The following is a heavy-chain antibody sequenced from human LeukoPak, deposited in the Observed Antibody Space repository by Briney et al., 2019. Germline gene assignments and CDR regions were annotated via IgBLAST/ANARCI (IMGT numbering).Heavy chain of an antibody. V-gene: IGHV3-7*01. Sequence: AGSLRRSCAASGFTFSTYWMSWVRQAPGKGLEGVANIKQDGSEKYYVVSVKGRFTMSRDNDKNPLYQQMNSLRAEDTAVYYCARDLSGVAGYTYGRGIDYWGQGTLVSVSS. CDR1: GFTFSTYW. CDR3: ARDLSGVAGYTYGRGIDY. J-gene: IGHJ4*02. D-gene: IGHD5-18*01. CDR2: IKQDGSEK.